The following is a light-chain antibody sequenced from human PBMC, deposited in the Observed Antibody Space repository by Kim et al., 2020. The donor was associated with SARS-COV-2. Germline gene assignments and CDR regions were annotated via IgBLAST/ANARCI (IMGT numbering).Light chain of an antibody. J-gene: IGKJ2*01. Sequence: VSPGERATRACRASRSGSSNLAWYQQKPGQAPRLLIYGASTRATGIPARFSGSGYGTEFTLTISSLQSEDFAVYYWQQYNNWPYTFGQGTKLEI. CDR3: QQYNNWPYT. CDR2: GAS. CDR1: RSGSSN. V-gene: IGKV3-15*01.